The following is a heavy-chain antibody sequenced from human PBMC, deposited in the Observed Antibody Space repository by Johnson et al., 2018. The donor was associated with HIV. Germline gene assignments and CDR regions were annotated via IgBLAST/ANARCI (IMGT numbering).Heavy chain of an antibody. Sequence: MLLVESGGGLVQPGGSLRLSCAASGFTFSSYDMHWVRQATGKGLEWVSAIGTAGYTYYPGSVKGRFTISRENAKNSLYLQMNSLRAGDTAVYYCARDASYGDYAFDIWGQGTMVTVSS. J-gene: IGHJ3*02. CDR2: IGTAGYT. CDR1: GFTFSSYD. V-gene: IGHV3-13*01. D-gene: IGHD4-17*01. CDR3: ARDASYGDYAFDI.